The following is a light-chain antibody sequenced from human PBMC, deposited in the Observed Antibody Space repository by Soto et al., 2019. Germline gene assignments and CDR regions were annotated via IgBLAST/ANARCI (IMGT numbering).Light chain of an antibody. CDR2: DAS. J-gene: IGKJ1*01. CDR1: QSITNR. CDR3: QQYNHYWT. V-gene: IGKV1-5*01. Sequence: DIQMPQSPNPLSASLGDRFAITCRASQSITNRLAWYQLKPGKAPKVLIYDASSLESGVPSRFSGSGSGTEFSLTISSLQPDDCATYYCQQYNHYWTFGQGTKV.